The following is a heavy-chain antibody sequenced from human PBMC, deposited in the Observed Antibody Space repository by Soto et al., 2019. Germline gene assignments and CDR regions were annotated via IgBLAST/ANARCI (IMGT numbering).Heavy chain of an antibody. CDR1: GYTFTSYG. CDR3: ARDRGHSGYDIDWPDY. CDR2: ISAYNGNT. D-gene: IGHD5-12*01. V-gene: IGHV1-18*01. J-gene: IGHJ4*02. Sequence: GASVKVSCKASGYTFTSYGISWVRQAPGQGLEWMGWISAYNGNTNYAQKLQGRVTMTTDTSTSTAYMELRSLRSDDTAVYYCARDRGHSGYDIDWPDYWGQGTLVTVSS.